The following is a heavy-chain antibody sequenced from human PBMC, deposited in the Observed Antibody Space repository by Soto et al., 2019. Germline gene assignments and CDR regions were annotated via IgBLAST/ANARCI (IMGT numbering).Heavy chain of an antibody. D-gene: IGHD6-19*01. J-gene: IGHJ3*02. CDR3: ARYSTGWFDAFDI. CDR1: GFTFSSYA. CDR2: TSGSGGST. Sequence: EVQLLESGGGLVQPGGSLRLSCAASGFTFSSYAMSWVRQAPGKGLEWVSSTSGSGGSTYYADSVKGRFTFSRDNSKNTLYLQMTSLRVEDTAIYYCARYSTGWFDAFDIWGQGTMVTVSS. V-gene: IGHV3-23*01.